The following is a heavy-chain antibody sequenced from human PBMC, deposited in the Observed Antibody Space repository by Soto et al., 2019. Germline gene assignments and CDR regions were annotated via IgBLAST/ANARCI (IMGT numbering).Heavy chain of an antibody. Sequence: SVKVSCKASGGTFSSYTISWVRQAPGQGLEWMGRIIPILGIANYAQKFQGRVTITADKSTSTAYMELSSLRSEDTAVYYCARSARIAVAVVYFDYWGQGTLVTVS. J-gene: IGHJ4*02. CDR3: ARSARIAVAVVYFDY. CDR1: GGTFSSYT. CDR2: IIPILGIA. V-gene: IGHV1-69*02. D-gene: IGHD6-19*01.